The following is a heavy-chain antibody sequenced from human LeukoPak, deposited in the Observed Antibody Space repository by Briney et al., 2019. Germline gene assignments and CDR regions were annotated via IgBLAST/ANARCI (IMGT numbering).Heavy chain of an antibody. Sequence: ASVKVSCEASGYTFTGYYMHWVRQAPGQGLEWMGWINPNSGGTNYAQKFQGRVTMTRDTSISTAYMELSRLRSDDTAVYYCARGEPYYDFWSGNYYFDYWGQGTLVTVSS. D-gene: IGHD3-3*01. J-gene: IGHJ4*02. CDR2: INPNSGGT. V-gene: IGHV1-2*02. CDR3: ARGEPYYDFWSGNYYFDY. CDR1: GYTFTGYY.